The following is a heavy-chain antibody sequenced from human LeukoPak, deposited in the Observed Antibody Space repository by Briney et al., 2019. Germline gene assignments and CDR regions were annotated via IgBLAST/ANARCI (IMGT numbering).Heavy chain of an antibody. CDR2: IKEDGSET. J-gene: IGHJ4*02. Sequence: GGSLRLSCVASGLNFNSRWMDWVRRAPGQGLEWVASIKEDGSETHYVDSVRGRFTISRDNDKNSLYLQMNNLRAEDTAMYYCARDGGWWRFDFWGQGALSPSPQ. CDR1: GLNFNSRW. CDR3: ARDGGWWRFDF. D-gene: IGHD2-8*02. V-gene: IGHV3-7*03.